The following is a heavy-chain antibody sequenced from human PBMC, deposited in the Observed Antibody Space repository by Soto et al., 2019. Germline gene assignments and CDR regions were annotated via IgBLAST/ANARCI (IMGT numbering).Heavy chain of an antibody. D-gene: IGHD4-17*01. Sequence: QVQLQESGPGLVKPSQTLSLTCTVSGGSISSGDYYWSWIRQPPGKGLEWIGYIYYSGSTYYNPSLKSRVTITVDTSKNQSSLKLSSVTAADTAVYYCAGRMTRYGSYGDKRVGDYWGQGTLVTVSS. J-gene: IGHJ4*02. CDR3: AGRMTRYGSYGDKRVGDY. V-gene: IGHV4-30-4*01. CDR1: GGSISSGDYY. CDR2: IYYSGST.